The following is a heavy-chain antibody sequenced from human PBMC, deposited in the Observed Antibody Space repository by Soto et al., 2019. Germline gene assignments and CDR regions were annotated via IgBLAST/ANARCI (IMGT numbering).Heavy chain of an antibody. V-gene: IGHV3-74*01. D-gene: IGHD5-12*01. CDR1: GFTFSSYW. J-gene: IGHJ4*02. CDR2: INSDGSST. Sequence: GGSLRLSCAASGFTFSSYWMHWVRQAPGKGLVWVSRINSDGSSTSYADSVKGRFTISRDNAENSLYLQMNSLRAEDTAVYYCARDGSGYDYDQLDYWGQGTLVTVSS. CDR3: ARDGSGYDYDQLDY.